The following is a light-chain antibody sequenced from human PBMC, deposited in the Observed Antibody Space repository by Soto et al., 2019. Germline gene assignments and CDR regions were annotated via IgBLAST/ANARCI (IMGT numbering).Light chain of an antibody. Sequence: DIQMTQSPSSLSASVGDRVTITCQASQNITNFLNWYQHKLGKAPNLLIYDASNLEAEVPSRFSGTGSGTEFSFTISSLQPEDIGSYFCQQYDDLPVTFGGGTKVEI. CDR2: DAS. J-gene: IGKJ4*01. V-gene: IGKV1-33*01. CDR1: QNITNF. CDR3: QQYDDLPVT.